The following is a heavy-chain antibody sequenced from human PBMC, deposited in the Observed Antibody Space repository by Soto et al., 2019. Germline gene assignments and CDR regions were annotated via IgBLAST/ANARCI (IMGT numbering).Heavy chain of an antibody. J-gene: IGHJ4*02. CDR1: GYSISSGYY. CDR3: ARDLIKGDYGDFRAAGFDY. Sequence: ETLSLTCAVSGYSISSGYYWGWIRQPPGKGLEWIGSIYHSGSTYYNPSLKSRVTISVDTSKNQFSLKLSSVTAADTAVYYCARDLIKGDYGDFRAAGFDYWGQGTLVTVSS. V-gene: IGHV4-38-2*02. CDR2: IYHSGST. D-gene: IGHD4-17*01.